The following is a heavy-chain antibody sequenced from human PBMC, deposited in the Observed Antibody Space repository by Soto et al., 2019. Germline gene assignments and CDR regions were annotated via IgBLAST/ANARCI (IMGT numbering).Heavy chain of an antibody. Sequence: ASVKVSCKASGYTFTGYYMHWVRQAPGQGLEWMGWINPNSGGTNYAQKFQGRVTMTRDTSISTAYMELSRLRSDDTAVYYCARVTREYYDSSGYIDAFDIWGQGTMVTVS. CDR1: GYTFTGYY. CDR3: ARVTREYYDSSGYIDAFDI. V-gene: IGHV1-2*02. D-gene: IGHD3-22*01. CDR2: INPNSGGT. J-gene: IGHJ3*02.